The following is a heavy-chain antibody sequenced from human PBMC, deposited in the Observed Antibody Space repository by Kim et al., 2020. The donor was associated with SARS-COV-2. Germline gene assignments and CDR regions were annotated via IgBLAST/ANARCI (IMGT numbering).Heavy chain of an antibody. V-gene: IGHV4-34*01. CDR3: ASFPRLHGSGGAHDAFDI. D-gene: IGHD3-10*01. Sequence: SETLSLTCAVYGGSFSGYYWSWIRQPPGKGLEWIGEINHSGSTNYNPSLKSRVTISVDTSKNQFSLKLSSVTAADTAVYYCASFPRLHGSGGAHDAFDIWGQGTMVTVSS. CDR1: GGSFSGYY. J-gene: IGHJ3*02. CDR2: INHSGST.